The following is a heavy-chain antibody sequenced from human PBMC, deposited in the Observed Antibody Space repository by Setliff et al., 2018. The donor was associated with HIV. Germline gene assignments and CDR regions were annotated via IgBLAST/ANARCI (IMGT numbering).Heavy chain of an antibody. Sequence: GGSLRLSCAVSGFTFSRYAMSWVRQAPGKGLEWVSGISSTGGTTYYADSVKGRFTISRDNSKNTVYLQMNSLRAEDTAEYYCAKELAASGLGYSDSWGRGILVTVSS. V-gene: IGHV3-23*01. CDR2: ISSTGGTT. J-gene: IGHJ4*02. CDR3: AKELAASGLGYSDS. CDR1: GFTFSRYA. D-gene: IGHD3-22*01.